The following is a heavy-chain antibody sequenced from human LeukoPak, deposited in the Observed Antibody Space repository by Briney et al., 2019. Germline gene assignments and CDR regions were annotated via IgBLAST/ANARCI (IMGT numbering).Heavy chain of an antibody. CDR3: ARWKKYCSSTSCYRDAFDI. CDR1: GGSFSGYY. J-gene: IGHJ3*02. Sequence: SETLSLTCAVYGGSFSGYYWSWIRQPPGKGLEWIEEINHSGSTNYNPSLKSRVTISVDTSKNQFSLKLSSVTAADTAVYYCARWKKYCSSTSCYRDAFDIWGQGTMVTVSS. D-gene: IGHD2-2*01. V-gene: IGHV4-34*01. CDR2: INHSGST.